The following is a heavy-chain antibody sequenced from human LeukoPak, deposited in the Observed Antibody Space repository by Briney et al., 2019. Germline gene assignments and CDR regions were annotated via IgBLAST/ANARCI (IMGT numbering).Heavy chain of an antibody. CDR3: ARHSLPGDSSSWSPYYYYYMDV. V-gene: IGHV5-51*01. D-gene: IGHD6-13*01. CDR1: GYSFTSYW. J-gene: IGHJ6*03. Sequence: GESLKISCKGSGYSFTSYWIGWVRQMPGKGLEWMGIIYPGDSDTRYSPSFQGQVTISADKSISTAYPQWSSLKASDTAMYYCARHSLPGDSSSWSPYYYYYMDVWGKGTTVTVSS. CDR2: IYPGDSDT.